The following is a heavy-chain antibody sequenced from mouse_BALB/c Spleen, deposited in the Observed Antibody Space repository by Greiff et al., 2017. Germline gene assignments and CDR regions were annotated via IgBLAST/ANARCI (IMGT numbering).Heavy chain of an antibody. V-gene: IGHV2-2*02. CDR1: GFSFTSYG. CDR2: IWSGGST. J-gene: IGHJ4*01. Sequence: VQLQQSGPGLVQPSQCLSLTCTASGFSFTSYGVHWVRQSPGKGLEWLGVIWSGGSTDYNAAFISRLSISKDNSTSQVFLKMNSLQANDTAICYSASYGYGAMDYWGQGTSVTVSS. CDR3: ASYGYGAMDY. D-gene: IGHD2-14*01.